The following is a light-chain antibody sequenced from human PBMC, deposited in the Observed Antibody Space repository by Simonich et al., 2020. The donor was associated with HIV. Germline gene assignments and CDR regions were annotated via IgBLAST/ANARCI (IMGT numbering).Light chain of an antibody. CDR1: QGISSW. Sequence: DIQMTQSPSSVSASVGDRVTNSCRASQGISSWLAWYQHKPGKATRLLMYAASSLQSGVPSRFSGSGSGTEFTLTISSLQPDDFATYYCQQYNSYSPMYTFGQGTKLEIK. V-gene: IGKV1D-16*01. CDR3: QQYNSYSPMYT. J-gene: IGKJ2*01. CDR2: AAS.